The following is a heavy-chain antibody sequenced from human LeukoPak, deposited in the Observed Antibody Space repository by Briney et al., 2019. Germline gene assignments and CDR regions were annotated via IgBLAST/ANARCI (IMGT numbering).Heavy chain of an antibody. CDR1: GFTFSSYA. V-gene: IGHV3-30*04. D-gene: IGHD5-24*01. CDR3: ARGRDGYNPFDY. CDR2: ISYDGSNK. Sequence: GGSLRLSCAASGFTFSSYAMHWVRQAPGKGLEWVAVISYDGSNKYYADSVKGRFTISRDNSKNTLYLQMNSLRAEDTAVYYCARGRDGYNPFDYWGQGTLVTVSS. J-gene: IGHJ4*02.